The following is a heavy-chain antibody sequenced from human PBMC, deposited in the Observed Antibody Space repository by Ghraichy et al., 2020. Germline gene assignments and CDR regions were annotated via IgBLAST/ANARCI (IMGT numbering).Heavy chain of an antibody. D-gene: IGHD2-21*02. CDR1: GGTFSSYA. CDR3: AYCGGDCYSASFDY. V-gene: IGHV1-69*04. J-gene: IGHJ4*02. CDR2: IIPILGIA. Sequence: SVKVSCKASGGTFSSYAISWVRQAPGQGLEWMGRIIPILGIANYAQKFQGRVTITADKSTSTAYMELSSLRSEDTAAYYCAYCGGDCYSASFDYWGQGTLVTVSS.